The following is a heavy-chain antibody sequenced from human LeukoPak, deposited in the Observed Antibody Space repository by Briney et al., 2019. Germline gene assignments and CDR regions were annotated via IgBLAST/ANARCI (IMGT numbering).Heavy chain of an antibody. CDR2: ISAYNGNT. V-gene: IGHV1-18*01. CDR3: ARVQSEWELGRYYYYYMDV. J-gene: IGHJ6*03. D-gene: IGHD1-26*01. Sequence: GASVKVSCKASGYTFTSYGIGWVRQAPGQGLEWMGWISAYNGNTNYAQKLQGRVTMTTDTSTSTAYTELRSLRSDDTAVYYCARVQSEWELGRYYYYYMDVWGKGTTVTVSS. CDR1: GYTFTSYG.